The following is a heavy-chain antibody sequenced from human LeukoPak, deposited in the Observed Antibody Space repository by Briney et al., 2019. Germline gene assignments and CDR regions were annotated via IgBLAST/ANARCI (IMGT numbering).Heavy chain of an antibody. CDR3: ASGYSSSSFDY. D-gene: IGHD6-6*01. Sequence: SETLSLTCTASGRSISSNSYYWGWIRQPPGRGLEWLGSIYYTENTYYSPALKSRVTMSVDTSKNQFSLKLSSVTAADTAVYYCASGYSSSSFDYWGPGTLVTVSS. J-gene: IGHJ4*02. CDR2: IYYTENT. V-gene: IGHV4-39*01. CDR1: GRSISSNSYY.